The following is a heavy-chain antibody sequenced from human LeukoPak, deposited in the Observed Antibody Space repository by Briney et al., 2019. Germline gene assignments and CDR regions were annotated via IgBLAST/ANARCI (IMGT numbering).Heavy chain of an antibody. D-gene: IGHD3-3*01. Sequence: GESLKISCKGSGYSFTSYWIGWVRQMPGKRLEWMGIIYPGDSDTRYSPSFQGQVTISADKSISTAYLQWSSLKASDTAMYYCARHRRYDFWSGTLMDVWGQGTTVTVSS. CDR3: ARHRRYDFWSGTLMDV. J-gene: IGHJ6*02. CDR1: GYSFTSYW. CDR2: IYPGDSDT. V-gene: IGHV5-51*01.